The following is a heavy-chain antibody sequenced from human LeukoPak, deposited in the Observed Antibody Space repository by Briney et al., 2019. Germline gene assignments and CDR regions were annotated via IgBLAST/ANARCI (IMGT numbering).Heavy chain of an antibody. CDR1: GGSFSGYY. CDR3: ARAIVGATTRFDY. J-gene: IGHJ4*02. Sequence: SETLSLTCAVYGGSFSGYYWSWIRQPPGKGLEWIGEINHSGSTNYNPSLKSRVTISVDTSKSQFSLKLSSVTAADTAVYYCARAIVGATTRFDYWGQGTLVTVSS. CDR2: INHSGST. D-gene: IGHD1-26*01. V-gene: IGHV4-34*01.